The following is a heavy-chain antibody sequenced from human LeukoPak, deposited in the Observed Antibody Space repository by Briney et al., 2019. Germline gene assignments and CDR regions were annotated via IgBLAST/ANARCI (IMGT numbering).Heavy chain of an antibody. J-gene: IGHJ4*02. CDR1: GYTFTGYY. Sequence: ASVKVSCKASGYTFTGYYIHWVRQAPGQGLEWMGWINPDSGGTNYAQKFQGRVTMTRDTSIRTAYMELSGLRSDDTAVYCCARETGYAYGRAPLDYWGQGTLVTVSS. CDR3: ARETGYAYGRAPLDY. D-gene: IGHD5-18*01. CDR2: INPDSGGT. V-gene: IGHV1-2*02.